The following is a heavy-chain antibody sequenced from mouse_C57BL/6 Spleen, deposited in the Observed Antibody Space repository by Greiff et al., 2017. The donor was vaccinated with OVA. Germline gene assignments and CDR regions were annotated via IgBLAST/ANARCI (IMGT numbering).Heavy chain of an antibody. D-gene: IGHD1-1*01. CDR1: GYTFTSYG. V-gene: IGHV1-81*01. J-gene: IGHJ1*03. CDR3: ARWHYGSSTGYFDV. Sequence: QVQLQQSGAELARPGASVKLSCKASGYTFTSYGISWVKQRTGQGLEWIGEIYPRSGNTYYNEKFKGKATLTADKSSSTAYMELRSLTSEDSAVYFCARWHYGSSTGYFDVWGTGTTVTVSS. CDR2: IYPRSGNT.